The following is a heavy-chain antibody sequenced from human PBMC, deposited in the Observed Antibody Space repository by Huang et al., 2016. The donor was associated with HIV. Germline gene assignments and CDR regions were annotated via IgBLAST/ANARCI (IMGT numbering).Heavy chain of an antibody. Sequence: QVQLVESGGGVVQPGGSLRLSCGASGFIFDNFGMHWVRQAPGKGLEGVAFIRSDGRNEYNGESVKGRFSISRDNFENMVYLQMNSLGDGDTAIYYCARAVDGFNSKGFYMDVWGKGTAVIVSS. CDR3: ARAVDGFNSKGFYMDV. J-gene: IGHJ6*03. D-gene: IGHD5-12*01. CDR2: IRSDGRNE. V-gene: IGHV3-30*02. CDR1: GFIFDNFG.